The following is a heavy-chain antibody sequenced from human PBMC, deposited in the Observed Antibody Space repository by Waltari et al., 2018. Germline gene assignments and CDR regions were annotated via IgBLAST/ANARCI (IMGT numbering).Heavy chain of an antibody. J-gene: IGHJ5*02. D-gene: IGHD1-1*01. Sequence: QVQLQQSGPGLVKPSETLSLTCTVSGYSISNVYYWGWIRQPPGKGLEWIGRIHHSGSAYYNPSLNSRVTISLETSKNQFSLKLTAGAATDTAIYYCARQPIEGNLPDWFDPWGQGTLVTVSS. CDR1: GYSISNVYY. CDR3: ARQPIEGNLPDWFDP. CDR2: IHHSGSA. V-gene: IGHV4-38-2*02.